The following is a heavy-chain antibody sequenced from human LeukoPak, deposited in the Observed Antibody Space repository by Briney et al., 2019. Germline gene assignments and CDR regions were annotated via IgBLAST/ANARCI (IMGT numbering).Heavy chain of an antibody. CDR3: ARSIVIVRTGKGMDYYYYYMDV. V-gene: IGHV1-18*01. CDR1: GYTFTSYG. Sequence: ASVKVSCKASGYTFTSYGISWVRQAPGQGLEWMGWISAYNGNTNYAQKLQGRVTMTTDTSTSTAYMELRSLRSDTTAVYYCARSIVIVRTGKGMDYYYYYMDVWGKGTTVTVSS. CDR2: ISAYNGNT. J-gene: IGHJ6*03. D-gene: IGHD2/OR15-2a*01.